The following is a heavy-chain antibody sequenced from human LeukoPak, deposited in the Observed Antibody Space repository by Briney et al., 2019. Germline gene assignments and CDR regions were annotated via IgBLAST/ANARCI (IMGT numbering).Heavy chain of an antibody. J-gene: IGHJ4*02. V-gene: IGHV3-23*01. CDR1: GFTFSSYA. CDR3: AKVLRVVPAAAFDY. CDR2: ISGSGGST. D-gene: IGHD2-2*01. Sequence: PGGSLRLSCAASGFTFSSYAMSWVRQAPGKGLEWVSAISGSGGSTYYADSVKGRFTISRDNSKNALYLQMNSLRAEDTAVYYCAKVLRVVPAAAFDYWGQGTLVTVSS.